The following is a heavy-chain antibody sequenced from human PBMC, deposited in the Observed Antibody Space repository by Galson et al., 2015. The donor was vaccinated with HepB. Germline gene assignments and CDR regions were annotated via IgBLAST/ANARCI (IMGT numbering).Heavy chain of an antibody. Sequence: LTCAVYGGSFSGYYWSWIRQPPGKGLEWIGEINHSGSTNYNPSLKSRVTISVDTSKNQFSLKLSSVTAADTAVYYCARGRTVLYYYGSGRVFDYWGQGTLVTVSS. CDR2: INHSGST. J-gene: IGHJ4*02. V-gene: IGHV4-34*01. CDR1: GGSFSGYY. D-gene: IGHD3-10*01. CDR3: ARGRTVLYYYGSGRVFDY.